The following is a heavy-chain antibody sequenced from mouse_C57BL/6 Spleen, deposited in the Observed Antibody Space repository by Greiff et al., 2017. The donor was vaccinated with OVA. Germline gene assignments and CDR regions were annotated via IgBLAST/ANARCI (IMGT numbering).Heavy chain of an antibody. Sequence: DVMLVESGGGLVQPGGSLKLSCAASGFTFSDYYMYWVRQTPEKRLEWVAYISNGGGSTYYPDTVKGRFTISRDNAKNTLNLQMSRLKSEDTAMYYCARHDYWYFDVWGTGTTVTVSS. CDR2: ISNGGGST. V-gene: IGHV5-12*01. CDR3: ARHDYWYFDV. J-gene: IGHJ1*03. CDR1: GFTFSDYY.